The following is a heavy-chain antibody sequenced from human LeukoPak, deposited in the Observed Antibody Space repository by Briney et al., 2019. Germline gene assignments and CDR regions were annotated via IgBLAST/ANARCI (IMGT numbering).Heavy chain of an antibody. CDR3: ATSTAAAGTD. J-gene: IGHJ4*02. V-gene: IGHV3-7*03. CDR2: IKQDGSEK. Sequence: QPGGSLRLSCAGTGFTFSNLWMSWVRQAPGKGLKWVANIKQDGSEKYYVGSVKGRFTISRDNAQNSLYLQMNSLRAEDTAIYYCATSTAAAGTDWGQGTLVTVSS. CDR1: GFTFSNLW. D-gene: IGHD6-13*01.